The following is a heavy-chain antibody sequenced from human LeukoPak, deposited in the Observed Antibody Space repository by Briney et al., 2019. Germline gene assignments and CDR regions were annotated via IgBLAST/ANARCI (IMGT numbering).Heavy chain of an antibody. CDR3: AHPLGYCSGGSCYSADY. D-gene: IGHD2-15*01. CDR2: ISYDGSNK. V-gene: IGHV3-30*07. Sequence: GGSLRLSCAASGFTFSSYAMHWVRQAPGKGLEWVAVISYDGSNKYYADSVKGRFTISRDNSKNTLYLQMNSLRAEDTAVYYCAHPLGYCSGGSCYSADYWGQGTLVTVSS. CDR1: GFTFSSYA. J-gene: IGHJ4*02.